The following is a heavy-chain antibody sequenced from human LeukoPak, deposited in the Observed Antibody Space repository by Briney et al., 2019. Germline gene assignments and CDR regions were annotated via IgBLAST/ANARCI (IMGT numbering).Heavy chain of an antibody. CDR3: ARDLVNRKGATSWDDWFDS. V-gene: IGHV1-2*02. D-gene: IGHD1-26*01. CDR1: GYTFPSYY. Sequence: ASVKVSCKASGYTFPSYYMHWVRQAPGQGLEWMGWINPNSGGTNYAQKFQGRVTMTRDTSISTAYMELSRLRSDDTAVYYCARDLVNRKGATSWDDWFDSWGEGTLVSVSS. CDR2: INPNSGGT. J-gene: IGHJ5*01.